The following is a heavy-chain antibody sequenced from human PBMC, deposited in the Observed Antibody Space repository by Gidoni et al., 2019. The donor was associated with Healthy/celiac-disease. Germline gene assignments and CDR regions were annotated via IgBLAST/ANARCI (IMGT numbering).Heavy chain of an antibody. Sequence: EVQLLESGGGLVQPGGSLRLPCSASGFTFSTYAMSWVRPAPGKGLGWGSAISGSGGSTYYADSVKCRFTISRDNSKNTLYLQMNSLRAEDTAVYYCAKDNSYGGPRSYWYFDLWGRGTLVTVSS. CDR1: GFTFSTYA. CDR2: ISGSGGST. D-gene: IGHD5-18*01. CDR3: AKDNSYGGPRSYWYFDL. V-gene: IGHV3-23*01. J-gene: IGHJ2*01.